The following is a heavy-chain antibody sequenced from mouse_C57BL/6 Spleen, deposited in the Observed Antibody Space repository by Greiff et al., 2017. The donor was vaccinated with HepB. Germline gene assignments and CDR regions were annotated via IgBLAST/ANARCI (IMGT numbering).Heavy chain of an antibody. Sequence: EVMLVESGGGLVKPGGSLKLSCAASGFTFSDYGMHWVRQAPEKGLEWVAYISSGSSTIYYADTVKGRFTISRDNAKNTLFLQMTSLRSEDTAMYYCARRDYGGEFAYWGQGTLVTVSA. J-gene: IGHJ3*01. CDR1: GFTFSDYG. CDR2: ISSGSSTI. V-gene: IGHV5-17*01. CDR3: ARRDYGGEFAY. D-gene: IGHD2-4*01.